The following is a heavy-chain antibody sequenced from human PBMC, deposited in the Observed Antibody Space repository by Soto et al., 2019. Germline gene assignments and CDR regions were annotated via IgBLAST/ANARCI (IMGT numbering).Heavy chain of an antibody. V-gene: IGHV5-10-1*01. Sequence: GDSLKLSCKGSGYSFTSYWISWVRQMPGKGLEWMGRIDPSDSYTNYSPSFQGHVTISADKSISTAYLQWSSLKASDTAMYYCARHEYLGYPFDYWGQGTLVTVSS. CDR2: IDPSDSYT. CDR1: GYSFTSYW. CDR3: ARHEYLGYPFDY. D-gene: IGHD2-15*01. J-gene: IGHJ4*02.